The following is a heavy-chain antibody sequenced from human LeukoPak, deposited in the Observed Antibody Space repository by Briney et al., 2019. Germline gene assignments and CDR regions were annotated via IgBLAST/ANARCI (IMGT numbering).Heavy chain of an antibody. Sequence: ASVKVSCKASGYTFTGYYMHWVRQAPGQGLEWMGRINPNSGGTNYAQKFQGRVTMTRDTSISTAYMELSRLRSDDTAVYYCARVDYGDYGAGYWGQGTLVTVSS. CDR1: GYTFTGYY. CDR3: ARVDYGDYGAGY. V-gene: IGHV1-2*06. CDR2: INPNSGGT. D-gene: IGHD4-17*01. J-gene: IGHJ4*02.